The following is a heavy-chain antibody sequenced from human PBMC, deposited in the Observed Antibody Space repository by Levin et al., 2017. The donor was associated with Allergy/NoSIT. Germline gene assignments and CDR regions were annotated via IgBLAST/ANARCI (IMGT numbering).Heavy chain of an antibody. CDR3: ARDGGHSSGDYGMDV. Sequence: GESLKISCAASGFTFSSYSMNWVRQAPGKGLEWVSSISSSSSYIYYADSVKGRFTISRDNAKNSLYLQMNSLRAEDTAVYYCARDGGHSSGDYGMDVWGQGTTVTVSS. D-gene: IGHD6-19*01. J-gene: IGHJ6*02. CDR2: ISSSSSYI. CDR1: GFTFSSYS. V-gene: IGHV3-21*01.